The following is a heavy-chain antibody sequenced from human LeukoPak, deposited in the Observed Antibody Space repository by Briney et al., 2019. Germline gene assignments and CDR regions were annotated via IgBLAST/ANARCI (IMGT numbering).Heavy chain of an antibody. V-gene: IGHV1-2*02. D-gene: IGHD3-10*01. Sequence: ASVKVSCKASGYTFTGYYMHWVRQAPGQGLEWMGWINPNSGGTNYAQKFQGRVTMTRDTSISTAYMELSRLRSDDTAVYYCARDLDITMVRGVIIGFQQWGQGTLVTVSS. CDR3: ARDLDITMVRGVIIGFQQ. CDR1: GYTFTGYY. CDR2: INPNSGGT. J-gene: IGHJ1*01.